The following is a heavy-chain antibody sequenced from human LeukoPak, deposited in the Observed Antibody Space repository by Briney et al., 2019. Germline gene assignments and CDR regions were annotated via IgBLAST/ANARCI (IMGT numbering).Heavy chain of an antibody. D-gene: IGHD5-18*01. V-gene: IGHV4-34*01. CDR2: INHSGST. CDR1: GGSFSGYY. J-gene: IGHJ4*02. CDR3: AKMVDTAMVGGLYFDY. Sequence: PSETLSLTCAVYGGSFSGYYWSWIRQPPGKGLEWIGEINHSGSTNYNPSLKSRVTISVDTSKNPFSLKLSSVTAADTAVYYCAKMVDTAMVGGLYFDYWGQGTLVTVSS.